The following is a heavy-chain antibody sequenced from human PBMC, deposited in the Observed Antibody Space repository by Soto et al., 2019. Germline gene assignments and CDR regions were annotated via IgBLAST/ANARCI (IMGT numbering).Heavy chain of an antibody. Sequence: GESLRISCKGSGYRFISHWIAWVRQTPGKGLEWMGIINPGDSDIRYSPSFQGQVTISADKSINTAYLQWSSLKASDTATYYCTRPQSSGWYDYWGQGTLVTVSS. CDR3: TRPQSSGWYDY. D-gene: IGHD6-19*01. CDR2: INPGDSDI. CDR1: GYRFISHW. V-gene: IGHV5-51*01. J-gene: IGHJ4*02.